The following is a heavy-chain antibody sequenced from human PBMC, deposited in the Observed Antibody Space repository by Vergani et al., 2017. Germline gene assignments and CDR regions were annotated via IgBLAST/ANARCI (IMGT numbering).Heavy chain of an antibody. Sequence: QLQLQESGPGLVKPSETLSLTCTVSGGSISSSSYYWGWIRQPPGKGLEWIGSFYYSGSTYYNPSLKSRVTISVDTSKNQFSLKLSSVTAADTAVYYCARDYGDYARYFQHWGQGTLVTVSS. J-gene: IGHJ1*01. CDR3: ARDYGDYARYFQH. CDR2: FYYSGST. D-gene: IGHD4-17*01. V-gene: IGHV4-39*07. CDR1: GGSISSSSYY.